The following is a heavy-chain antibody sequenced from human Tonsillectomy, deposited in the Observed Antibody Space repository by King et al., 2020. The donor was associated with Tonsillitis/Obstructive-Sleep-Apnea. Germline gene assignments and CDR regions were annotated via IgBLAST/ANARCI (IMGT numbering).Heavy chain of an antibody. CDR1: GYSFTSYW. CDR3: ARLRGYSYGS. V-gene: IGHV5-10-1*01. CDR2: IDPRDSYT. J-gene: IGHJ5*02. D-gene: IGHD5-18*01. Sequence: VQLVESGSEVKKPGEYLRISCKGSGYSFTSYWFTWVRQMPGKSLEWWGRIDPRDSYTNHSPSFQGHVTISAAKSISTAYLQWSSLKASDTAMYYCARLRGYSYGSWGQGTLVTVSS.